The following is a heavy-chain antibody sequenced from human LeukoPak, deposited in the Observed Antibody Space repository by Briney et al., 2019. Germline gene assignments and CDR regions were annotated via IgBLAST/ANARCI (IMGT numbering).Heavy chain of an antibody. V-gene: IGHV3-30*02. CDR2: IRYDGSNK. CDR3: AKDSRLDAYYDILTGYYWYYFDY. CDR1: GFTFSSYG. J-gene: IGHJ4*02. Sequence: PGGSLRLSCAASGFTFSSYGMHWVRQAPGKGLEWVAFIRYDGSNKYYADSVKGRFTISRDNSKNTLYLQMNSLRAEDTAVYYCAKDSRLDAYYDILTGYYWYYFDYWGQGTLATVSS. D-gene: IGHD3-9*01.